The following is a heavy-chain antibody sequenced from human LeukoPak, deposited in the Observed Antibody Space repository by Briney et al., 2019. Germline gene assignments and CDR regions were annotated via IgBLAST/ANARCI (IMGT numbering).Heavy chain of an antibody. CDR3: AKDRETTASGTFDY. D-gene: IGHD1-14*01. V-gene: IGHV3-74*01. CDR2: INSDGSST. J-gene: IGHJ4*02. Sequence: PGGSLRLSCAASGFTFSSYWMHWVRQAPGKGLVWVSRINSDGSSTSYADSVKGRFTISRDNSNNTLFLQMNSLRAEDTAVYYCAKDRETTASGTFDYWGQGALVTVSS. CDR1: GFTFSSYW.